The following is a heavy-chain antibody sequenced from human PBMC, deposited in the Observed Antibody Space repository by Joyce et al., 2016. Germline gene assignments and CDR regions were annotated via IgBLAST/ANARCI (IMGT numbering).Heavy chain of an antibody. CDR1: GYNFGDHN. V-gene: IGHV1-2*02. D-gene: IGHD2-2*02. Sequence: QVQLVQSGAEVKKPGASVKVSCKTSGYNFGDHNIHWVRQSPREGLEWMGGINHNNGGTKYAPKFQGRVSLTRAPSINTAYMELSRLTSGDTAVYYCARDIMPAALRGRGWFDPWGQGTLVSVSS. CDR3: ARDIMPAALRGRGWFDP. J-gene: IGHJ5*02. CDR2: INHNNGGT.